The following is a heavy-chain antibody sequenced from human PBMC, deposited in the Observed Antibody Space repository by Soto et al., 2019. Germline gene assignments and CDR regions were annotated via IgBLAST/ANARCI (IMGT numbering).Heavy chain of an antibody. D-gene: IGHD6-19*01. Sequence: PSATLSLTCTVSGGSLNAYFWTWIRQPPGKGLEWIGYIYYSGSTNYNPSLKSRVSISLHTSKNQFSLKLSSVTAADTAVYYCARGVDRQWADYWGQGTLVTVSS. CDR1: GGSLNAYF. J-gene: IGHJ4*02. V-gene: IGHV4-59*01. CDR2: IYYSGST. CDR3: ARGVDRQWADY.